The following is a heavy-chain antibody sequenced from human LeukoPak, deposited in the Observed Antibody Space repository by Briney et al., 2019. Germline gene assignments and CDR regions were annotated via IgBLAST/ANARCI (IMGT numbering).Heavy chain of an antibody. CDR3: ATTSGFWVAAPGHFDY. D-gene: IGHD6-6*01. Sequence: PSETLSLTCTVSGGSISSYYWSWIRQPPGKGLEWIGYIYYSGSTNYNPSLKSRVTISVDTSKNQFSLELSSVTAADTAVYYCATTSGFWVAAPGHFDYWGQGTLVTVSS. V-gene: IGHV4-59*08. CDR2: IYYSGST. CDR1: GGSISSYY. J-gene: IGHJ4*02.